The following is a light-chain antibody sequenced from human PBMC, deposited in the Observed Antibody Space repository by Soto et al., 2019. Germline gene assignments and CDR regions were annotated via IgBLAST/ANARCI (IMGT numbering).Light chain of an antibody. CDR3: CSYAGSSFYD. CDR1: SSDVGSYNL. V-gene: IGLV2-23*02. CDR2: EVS. Sequence: QSVLTQPASASESPGQSIPISCPGTSSDVGSYNLVSWYQQHPGKAPKLMIYEVSKRPSGVSNRFSGSKSGNTASLTISGLQAEDEADYYCCSYAGSSFYDFGTGTKVTVL. J-gene: IGLJ1*01.